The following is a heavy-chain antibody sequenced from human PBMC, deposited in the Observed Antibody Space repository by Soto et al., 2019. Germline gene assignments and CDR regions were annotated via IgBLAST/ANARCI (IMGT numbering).Heavy chain of an antibody. CDR3: VSWVSAHFDY. V-gene: IGHV3-48*01. D-gene: IGHD3-16*01. Sequence: PGGSLRLSCAASGFTLSSYSMDWVRQAPGKGLEWVSYISGSSDTIYYADSVKGRFTISRDNAKNSLYLQMHDLRADDTALYYCVSWVSAHFDYWGQGTVVTVSS. J-gene: IGHJ4*02. CDR1: GFTLSSYS. CDR2: ISGSSDTI.